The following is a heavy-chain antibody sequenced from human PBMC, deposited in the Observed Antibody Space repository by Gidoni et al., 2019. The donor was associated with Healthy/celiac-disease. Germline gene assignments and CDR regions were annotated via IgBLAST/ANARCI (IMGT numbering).Heavy chain of an antibody. Sequence: QVQLVQSGAEVTKPGASVKVSCKASGATLTRYGISWVRQATGQGLEWMGWISAYNGNTNYAQKLQGRVTMTTDTSTSTAYMELRSLRSDDTAVYYCARDEMGVYAIPADAFDIWGQGTMVTVSS. V-gene: IGHV1-18*01. CDR3: ARDEMGVYAIPADAFDI. CDR2: ISAYNGNT. J-gene: IGHJ3*02. D-gene: IGHD2-8*02. CDR1: GATLTRYG.